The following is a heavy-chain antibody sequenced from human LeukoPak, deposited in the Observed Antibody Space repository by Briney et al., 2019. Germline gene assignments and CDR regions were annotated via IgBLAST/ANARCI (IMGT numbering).Heavy chain of an antibody. CDR2: INWNGGST. D-gene: IGHD5-24*01. Sequence: PGGSLRLSCATSGFTFDDYDMSWVRQAPGKGLEWVSTINWNGGSTAYADSVKGRFTISRDNSKNTLYLQIDSLRAEDTAIYYCTRDAYNFNDFDYWGQGTLVTVSS. CDR1: GFTFDDYD. V-gene: IGHV3-20*04. CDR3: TRDAYNFNDFDY. J-gene: IGHJ4*02.